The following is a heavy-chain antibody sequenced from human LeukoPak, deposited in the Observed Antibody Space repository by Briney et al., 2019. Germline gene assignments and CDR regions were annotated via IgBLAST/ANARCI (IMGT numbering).Heavy chain of an antibody. D-gene: IGHD3-10*01. CDR3: AKGDGSGTLDY. CDR1: GFTFSSFG. Sequence: GRSLRLSCAASGFTFSSFGMHWVRQAPGKGLEWVAVISYDGSNKYYADSVKGRFTISRDNSKSTLYLQMNSLRAEDTAVYYCAKGDGSGTLDYWGQGTLVTVSS. CDR2: ISYDGSNK. V-gene: IGHV3-30*18. J-gene: IGHJ4*02.